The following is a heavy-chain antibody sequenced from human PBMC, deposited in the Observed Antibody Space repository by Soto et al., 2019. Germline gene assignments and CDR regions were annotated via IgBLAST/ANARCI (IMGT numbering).Heavy chain of an antibody. D-gene: IGHD2-2*01. Sequence: QVQLQQWGAGLLKPSETLSLTCAVYGGSFSGYYWSWMRQPPGKGLEWIGEINHSGSTNYNPSLKSRVTISVDPAKNQFSLKLSSVTAADAAVYYCARRKPYCSSTSCYLRGGYYYFDYWGQGTLVTVSS. CDR1: GGSFSGYY. J-gene: IGHJ4*02. CDR3: ARRKPYCSSTSCYLRGGYYYFDY. V-gene: IGHV4-34*01. CDR2: INHSGST.